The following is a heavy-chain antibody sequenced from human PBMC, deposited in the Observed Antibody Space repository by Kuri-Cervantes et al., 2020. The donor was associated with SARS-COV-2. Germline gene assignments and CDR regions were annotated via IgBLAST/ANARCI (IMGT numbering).Heavy chain of an antibody. J-gene: IGHJ4*02. CDR3: ARGPRYSSSWYQTLDY. CDR2: INHSGST. D-gene: IGHD6-13*01. V-gene: IGHV4-34*01. Sequence: SETLSLTCDVYGGSFSGYYWTWIRQPPGKGLEWIGEINHSGSTDYNPSLKRRVTISVDTSNNQFSLSLSSVTAADTAVYYCARGPRYSSSWYQTLDYWGQGTLVTVSS. CDR1: GGSFSGYY.